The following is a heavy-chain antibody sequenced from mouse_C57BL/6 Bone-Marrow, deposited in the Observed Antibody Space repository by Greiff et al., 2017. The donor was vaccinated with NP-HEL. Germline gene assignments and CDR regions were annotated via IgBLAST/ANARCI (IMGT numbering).Heavy chain of an antibody. Sequence: EVKLMESGPGLVKPSQSLSLTCSVTGYSITSGYYWNWIRQFPGNKLEWMGYISYDGSNNYNPSLKNRIPITRDTSKNQFFLKLNSVTTEDTATYYCARGILRYFAWFAYWGQGTLVTVSA. CDR3: ARGILRYFAWFAY. CDR2: ISYDGSN. CDR1: GYSITSGYY. D-gene: IGHD1-1*01. V-gene: IGHV3-6*01. J-gene: IGHJ3*01.